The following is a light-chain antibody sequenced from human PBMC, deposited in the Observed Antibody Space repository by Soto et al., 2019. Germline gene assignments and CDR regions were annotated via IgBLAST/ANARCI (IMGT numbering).Light chain of an antibody. J-gene: IGLJ1*01. CDR1: SSDIGGYDL. V-gene: IGLV2-23*02. CDR3: CSFADFTYV. Sequence: QSALTQPASVSGSPGQSITISCTGTSSDIGGYDLVSWYQQHPGTAPKLIIYEVTKRPSGVSTRFSGSKSGNTASLTISGLQAVDEADYYCCSFADFTYVFGTGTKVTVL. CDR2: EVT.